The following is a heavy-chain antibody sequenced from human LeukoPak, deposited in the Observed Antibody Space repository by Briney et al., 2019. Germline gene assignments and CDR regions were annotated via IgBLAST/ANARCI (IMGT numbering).Heavy chain of an antibody. CDR2: INPSGGST. CDR3: ARANYLEYGDFHAFDI. V-gene: IGHV1-46*01. J-gene: IGHJ3*02. D-gene: IGHD4-17*01. Sequence: GASVKVSCKASGYTFTSYYMHWVRQAPGQGLEWMGIINPSGGSTSYAQKFQGRVTMTRDMSTSTVYMELSSLRSEDTAVYYCARANYLEYGDFHAFDIWGQGTMVTVSS. CDR1: GYTFTSYY.